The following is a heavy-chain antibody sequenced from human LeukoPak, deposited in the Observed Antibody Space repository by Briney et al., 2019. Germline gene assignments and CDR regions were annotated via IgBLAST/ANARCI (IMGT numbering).Heavy chain of an antibody. J-gene: IGHJ6*02. CDR3: AKDSDFWSGYPYGMDV. CDR1: GFTFSSYA. V-gene: IGHV3-23*01. D-gene: IGHD3-3*01. CDR2: ISGSGGST. Sequence: PGGFLRLSCAASGFTFSSYAMSWVRQAPGKGLEWVSAISGSGGSTYYADSVKGRFTISRDNSKNTLYLQMNSLRAEDTAVYYCAKDSDFWSGYPYGMDVWGQGTTVTVSS.